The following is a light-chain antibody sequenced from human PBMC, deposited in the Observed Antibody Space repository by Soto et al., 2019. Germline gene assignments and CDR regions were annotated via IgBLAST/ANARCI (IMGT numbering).Light chain of an antibody. J-gene: IGKJ1*01. V-gene: IGKV1-5*03. CDR1: QSINSW. Sequence: DIQMTQSPSTLSASVGDRVTITCRASQSINSWLAWYQQKPRKAPKLLIYKASSLESGVPSSLSGSASRTEFPLTISSMKPDDFATYYCQQYNNHLTFGHGTKVDIK. CDR2: KAS. CDR3: QQYNNHLT.